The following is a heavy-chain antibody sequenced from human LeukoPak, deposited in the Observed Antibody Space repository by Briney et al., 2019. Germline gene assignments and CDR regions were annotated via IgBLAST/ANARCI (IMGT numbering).Heavy chain of an antibody. CDR3: ARDFPRSGSYYSGMDV. D-gene: IGHD3-10*01. V-gene: IGHV1-18*04. Sequence: ASVNVSFKASGYTFTSYGISWVRQAPGQGLEWMGWISAYNGNTNYAQKLQGRVTMTTDTSTSTAYMELRSLRSDDTAVYYCARDFPRSGSYYSGMDVWGKGTTVTVSS. CDR1: GYTFTSYG. CDR2: ISAYNGNT. J-gene: IGHJ6*04.